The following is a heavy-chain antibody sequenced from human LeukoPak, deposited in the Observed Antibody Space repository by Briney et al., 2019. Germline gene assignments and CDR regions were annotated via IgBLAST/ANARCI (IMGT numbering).Heavy chain of an antibody. CDR2: IRNKANTYAT. J-gene: IGHJ4*02. Sequence: GGSLRLSCAASGFTSSGSAMHWVRQTSGKGLEWVGRIRNKANTYATAYAASVKGRFTISRDDSKNTAYLQMNSLRTEDTAVYYCTRPIVATTSDFDYWGQGTLVTVSS. CDR3: TRPIVATTSDFDY. V-gene: IGHV3-73*01. D-gene: IGHD5-12*01. CDR1: GFTSSGSA.